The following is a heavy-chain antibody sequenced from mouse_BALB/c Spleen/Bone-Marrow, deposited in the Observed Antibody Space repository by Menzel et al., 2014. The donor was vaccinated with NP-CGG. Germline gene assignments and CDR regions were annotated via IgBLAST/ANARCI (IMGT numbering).Heavy chain of an antibody. V-gene: IGHV4-1*02. D-gene: IGHD2-3*01. CDR2: INPESNTI. CDR1: GFDFSRYW. CDR3: ARLGYYGWFAY. Sequence: EVHLVESGGGLVQPGGSLKLSCAASGFDFSRYWMSWVRQAPGKGLQWIGEINPESNTINYTPSLKDKFIISRDYAKNTLYLQMSKVRSEDTALYCCARLGYYGWFAYWGQGTLVTVSA. J-gene: IGHJ3*01.